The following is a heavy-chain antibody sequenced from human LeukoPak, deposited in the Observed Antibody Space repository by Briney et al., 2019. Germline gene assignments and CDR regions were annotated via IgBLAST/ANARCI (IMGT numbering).Heavy chain of an antibody. CDR1: GFTFGDYA. CDR3: AKVPRTNHDNFFDY. CDR2: ITGSSDSI. Sequence: PGGSLRLSRTASGFTFGDYAMNWLRQAPGKGLEWVSYITGSSDSILYTDSVKGRFTISRDNAKNSVYLQMNSLRAEDTALYYCAKVPRTNHDNFFDYWGQGTLVTVSS. V-gene: IGHV3-48*01. D-gene: IGHD2-8*01. J-gene: IGHJ4*02.